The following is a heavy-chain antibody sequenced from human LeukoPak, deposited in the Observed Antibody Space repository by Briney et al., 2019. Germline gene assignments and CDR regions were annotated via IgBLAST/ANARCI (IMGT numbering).Heavy chain of an antibody. Sequence: PSETLSLTCTVSGGSISSYYWSWIRQPPGKGLEWIGYIYYSGSTNYNPSLKSRVTISVDTSKNQFSLKLSSVTAADTAVYYCARLAYYYDSSGSRNGGFDYWGQGTLVTVSS. CDR1: GGSISSYY. J-gene: IGHJ4*02. V-gene: IGHV4-59*01. CDR2: IYYSGST. D-gene: IGHD3-22*01. CDR3: ARLAYYYDSSGSRNGGFDY.